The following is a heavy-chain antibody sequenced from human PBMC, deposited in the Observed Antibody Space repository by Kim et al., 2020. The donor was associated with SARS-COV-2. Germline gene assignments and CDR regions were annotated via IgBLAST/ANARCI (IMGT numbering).Heavy chain of an antibody. Sequence: ASVKVSCKASGYTFTSYYMHWVRQAPGQGLEWMGIINPSGGSTSYAQKFQGRVTMTRDTSTSTVYMELSSLRSEDTAVYYCARDLYYDSSGYSHYYYYGMDVWGQGTTVTVSS. CDR1: GYTFTSYY. CDR3: ARDLYYDSSGYSHYYYYGMDV. V-gene: IGHV1-46*01. CDR2: INPSGGST. J-gene: IGHJ6*02. D-gene: IGHD3-22*01.